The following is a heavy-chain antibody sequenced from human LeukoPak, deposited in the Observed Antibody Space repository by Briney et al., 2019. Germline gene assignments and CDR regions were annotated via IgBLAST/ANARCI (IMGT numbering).Heavy chain of an antibody. CDR1: GFTVSSNY. J-gene: IGHJ6*03. V-gene: IGHV3-66*02. Sequence: PGGSLRLSCAASGFTVSSNYMSWVRQTPGKGLEWVSVIYSGGSTYYADSVKGRFTISRDDSKNTLYLQMNSLRAEDTAVYYCASKYYYYYMDVWGKGTTVTVSS. CDR3: ASKYYYYYMDV. CDR2: IYSGGST.